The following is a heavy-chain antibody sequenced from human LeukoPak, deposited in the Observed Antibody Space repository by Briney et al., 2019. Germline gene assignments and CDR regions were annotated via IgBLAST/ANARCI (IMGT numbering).Heavy chain of an antibody. CDR3: AREYDGSGMDV. CDR2: IGTAGDT. CDR1: GFTFSSYD. J-gene: IGHJ6*02. Sequence: PGGSLRLSCAASGFTFSSYDMHWVRQATGRGLEWVSAIGTAGDTYYPGSVKGRFTISRENAKNSLYLQMNSLRAGDTAVYYCAREYDGSGMDVWGQGTTVTVSS. V-gene: IGHV3-13*01. D-gene: IGHD3-10*01.